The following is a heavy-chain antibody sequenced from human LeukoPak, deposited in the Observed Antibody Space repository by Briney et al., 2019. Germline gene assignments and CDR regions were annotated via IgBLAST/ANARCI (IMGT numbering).Heavy chain of an antibody. D-gene: IGHD1-26*01. CDR2: INWNGGST. Sequence: PGGSLRLSCAASGFTFDDYGMSWVRQAPGKGLEWVSGINWNGGSTGYADSVKGRFTISRDNAKNSLYLQMNSLRAEDTALYYCARAGGATSYYYYYMGVWGKGTTVTVSS. CDR3: ARAGGATSYYYYYMGV. V-gene: IGHV3-20*04. J-gene: IGHJ6*03. CDR1: GFTFDDYG.